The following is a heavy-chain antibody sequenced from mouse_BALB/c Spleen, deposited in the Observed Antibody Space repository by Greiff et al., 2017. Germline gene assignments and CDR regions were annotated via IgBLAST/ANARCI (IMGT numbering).Heavy chain of an antibody. J-gene: IGHJ2*01. D-gene: IGHD1-1*01. V-gene: IGHV5-9-4*01. CDR3: ARHYYGSSYFDY. CDR2: ISSGGSYT. CDR1: GFTFSSYA. Sequence: EVHLVESGGGLVKPGGSLKLSCAASGFTFSSYAMSWVRQSPEKRLEWVAEISSGGSYTYYPDTVTGRFTISRDNAKNTLYLEMSSLRSEDTAMYYCARHYYGSSYFDYWGQGTTLTVSS.